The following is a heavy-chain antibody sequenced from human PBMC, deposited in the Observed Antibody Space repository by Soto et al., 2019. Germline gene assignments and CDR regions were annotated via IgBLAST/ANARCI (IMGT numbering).Heavy chain of an antibody. D-gene: IGHD3-10*01. Sequence: VQMLESGGGLVQPGGSLRLSCAASGFTFSNYALSWVRQAPGKGLEWVSGIDESGTKTYYADSVKGRFTISKDNSRNTLYLETNSLRAEDTAVYHCAKESLGRHFDFDYWGQGTLVTVSS. CDR2: IDESGTKT. V-gene: IGHV3-23*01. J-gene: IGHJ4*02. CDR1: GFTFSNYA. CDR3: AKESLGRHFDFDY.